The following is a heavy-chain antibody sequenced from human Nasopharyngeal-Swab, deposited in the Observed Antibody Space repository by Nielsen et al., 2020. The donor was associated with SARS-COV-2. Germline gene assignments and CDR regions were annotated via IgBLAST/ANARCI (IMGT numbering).Heavy chain of an antibody. Sequence: ASVKVSCKASGYTFTSYDINWVRQATGQGLEWMGWMNPNSGNTGYAQKFQGRVTMTRNTSISTAYMELSSLRSEDTAVYYCARGYIRHPVIVVVITKSRYFDYWGQGTLVTVSS. J-gene: IGHJ4*02. CDR3: ARGYIRHPVIVVVITKSRYFDY. V-gene: IGHV1-8*01. CDR1: GYTFTSYD. D-gene: IGHD3-22*01. CDR2: MNPNSGNT.